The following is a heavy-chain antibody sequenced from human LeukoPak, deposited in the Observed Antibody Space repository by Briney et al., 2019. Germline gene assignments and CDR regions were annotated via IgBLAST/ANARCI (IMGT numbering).Heavy chain of an antibody. CDR2: INPDGSQK. V-gene: IGHV3-7*01. Sequence: GGSLRLSCEASGFTFSDYWMSWVRQAPGKGPEWVALINPDGSQKYYVDSVKGRFIISRDNAEKSLFLQMNSLRADDTAVHSCVRDIGWSTHDYWGQGTLVTVSS. D-gene: IGHD6-19*01. CDR3: VRDIGWSTHDY. J-gene: IGHJ4*02. CDR1: GFTFSDYW.